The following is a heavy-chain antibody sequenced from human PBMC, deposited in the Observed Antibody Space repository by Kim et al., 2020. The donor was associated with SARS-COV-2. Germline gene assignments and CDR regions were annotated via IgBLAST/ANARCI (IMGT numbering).Heavy chain of an antibody. CDR2: GST. D-gene: IGHD1-26*01. CDR3: ARESGGMDV. Sequence: GSTYYNPSLKSRVTISVDTSKNQFSLKLSSVTAADTAVYYCARESGGMDVWGQGTTVTVSS. V-gene: IGHV4-31*02. J-gene: IGHJ6*02.